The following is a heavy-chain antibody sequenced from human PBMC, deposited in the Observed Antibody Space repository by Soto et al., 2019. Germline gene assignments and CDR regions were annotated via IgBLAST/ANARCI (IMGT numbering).Heavy chain of an antibody. D-gene: IGHD6-6*01. CDR3: ARDPLVRSWFDY. Sequence: EVQLVESGGGLVKPGGSLRLSCTASGFTFSSYSMNWVRQAPGKGLEWVSSISSSSSYIYYADSVKGRFTISRDNAKNSLYLQMNGLRAEDTAVYYCARDPLVRSWFDYWGQGTLVTVSS. CDR1: GFTFSSYS. J-gene: IGHJ4*02. V-gene: IGHV3-21*01. CDR2: ISSSSSYI.